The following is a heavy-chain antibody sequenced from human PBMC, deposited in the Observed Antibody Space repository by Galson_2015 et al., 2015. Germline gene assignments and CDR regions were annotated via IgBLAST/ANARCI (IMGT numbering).Heavy chain of an antibody. CDR1: GFTFSSYE. D-gene: IGHD5-18*01. J-gene: IGHJ4*02. CDR2: ISSSGTTI. Sequence: SLRLSCAASGFTFSSYEMNWVRQAPGKGLEWVSYISSSGTTIHYADSVKARFIISRENAKNSLYLQLNSLRAEDTALYYCARSVSPRGYSYGCFDYWGQGTLVSVSS. CDR3: ARSVSPRGYSYGCFDY. V-gene: IGHV3-48*03.